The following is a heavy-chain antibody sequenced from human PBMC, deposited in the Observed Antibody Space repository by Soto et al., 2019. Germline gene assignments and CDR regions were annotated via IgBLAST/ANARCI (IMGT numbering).Heavy chain of an antibody. CDR1: SGSISSTIYS. V-gene: IGHV4-39*01. Sequence: SETLSLTCTVSSGSISSTIYSWDWIRQPPGKGLEWIGSIFYSGSTYYNPSLKSRVTMSVDTSKNQFSLKLSSVTAADTAVYYCARLHGYCISTSCYGYYGMDVWGQGTTVT. CDR3: ARLHGYCISTSCYGYYGMDV. D-gene: IGHD2-2*01. J-gene: IGHJ6*02. CDR2: IFYSGST.